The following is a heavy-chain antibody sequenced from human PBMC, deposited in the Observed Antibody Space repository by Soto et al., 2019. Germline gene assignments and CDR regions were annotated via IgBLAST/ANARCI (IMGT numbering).Heavy chain of an antibody. Sequence: SETLSLTCTVSGGSISSRSYYWGWIRQPPGKGLEWIGGIYYSGTTFYSPSLKSRVIISVDTSKNQFSLKLTSVTAADTAMYYCARQNGSFRSWFDSWDQGTLVTVSS. D-gene: IGHD3-10*01. V-gene: IGHV4-39*01. CDR1: GGSISSRSYY. J-gene: IGHJ5*01. CDR2: IYYSGTT. CDR3: ARQNGSFRSWFDS.